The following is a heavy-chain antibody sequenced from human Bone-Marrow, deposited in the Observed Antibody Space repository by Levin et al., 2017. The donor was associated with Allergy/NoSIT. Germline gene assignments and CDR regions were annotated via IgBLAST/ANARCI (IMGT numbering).Heavy chain of an antibody. D-gene: IGHD2-2*01. CDR3: ARVDCSDTRCYLMH. V-gene: IGHV1-69*04. CDR1: GVTFSTYA. J-gene: IGHJ4*02. CDR2: IIPFVGTT. Sequence: EASVKVSCQASGVTFSTYAFTWVRQAPGQGLEWMGRIIPFVGTTNYAQKFQGRLTITADTSTSTAYMELSSLRSEDTAIYYCARVDCSDTRCYLMHWGQGSLVTVSP.